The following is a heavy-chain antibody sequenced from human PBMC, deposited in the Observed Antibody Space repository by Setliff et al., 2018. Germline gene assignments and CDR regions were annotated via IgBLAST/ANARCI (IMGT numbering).Heavy chain of an antibody. CDR2: ITDDGGTT. CDR3: AKTAHHYESSGYYYDPYFYYMDV. CDR1: GFTFTNYA. D-gene: IGHD3-22*01. J-gene: IGHJ6*03. Sequence: GGSLRLSCTASGFTFTNYAMNWVRQAPGKGLEWVSAITDDGGTTHYAGSVKGRFTIARDNSRNTLYLQMDSLRADDTAVYFCAKTAHHYESSGYYYDPYFYYMDVWGKGTTVTVSS. V-gene: IGHV3-23*01.